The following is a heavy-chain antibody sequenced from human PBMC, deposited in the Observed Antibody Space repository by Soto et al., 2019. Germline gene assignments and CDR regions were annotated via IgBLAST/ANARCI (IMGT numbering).Heavy chain of an antibody. CDR2: ISSSRAII. J-gene: IGHJ4*02. CDR3: ARRYGDYEGDDY. V-gene: IGHV3-48*02. Sequence: DVQLVESGGGLVQPGGSLRLSCAASGFTFSSYDMNWVRQAPGKGLQWVSYISSSRAIIYYADSVKGRFTISRDNAKNSLYLQMNSLRDEDTAVYYCARRYGDYEGDDYLGQGTLVTVSS. D-gene: IGHD4-17*01. CDR1: GFTFSSYD.